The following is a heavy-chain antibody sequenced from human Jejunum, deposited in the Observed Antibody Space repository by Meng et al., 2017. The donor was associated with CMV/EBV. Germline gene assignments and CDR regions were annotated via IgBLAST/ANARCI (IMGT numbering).Heavy chain of an antibody. CDR3: ALFTRSWFDP. CDR2: IYWDDDK. V-gene: IGHV2-5*02. Sequence: QITLNESGPTLVKPTQTLTLTCTFSGFSLSTSEVGVGWIRQPPGKALEWLAVIYWDDDKRYSPSLKSRLTITKDTSKNQVVLTLTNMDPVDTATYYCALFTRSWFDPWGQGTLVTVSS. J-gene: IGHJ5*02. CDR1: GFSLSTSEVG. D-gene: IGHD2-2*01.